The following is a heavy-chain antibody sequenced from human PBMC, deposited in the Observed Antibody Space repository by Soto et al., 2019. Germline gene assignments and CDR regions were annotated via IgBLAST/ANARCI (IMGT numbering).Heavy chain of an antibody. V-gene: IGHV3-33*01. CDR1: GFTFSAYG. CDR2: IWRDGSNT. J-gene: IGHJ4*02. Sequence: QLRLVESGGGVVQPGRSLRLSCAVSGFTFSAYGMHWVRQAPGTGLEWVALIWRDGSNTYYSDSVKGRFTISRDNSKNTLYLQMNSLRADDTAVYYCARDLSKGGYFDYWGQGTLVSVSS. CDR3: ARDLSKGGYFDY.